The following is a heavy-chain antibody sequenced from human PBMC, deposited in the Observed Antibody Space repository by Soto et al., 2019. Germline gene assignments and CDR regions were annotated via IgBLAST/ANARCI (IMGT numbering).Heavy chain of an antibody. CDR1: GYSFSDYW. V-gene: IGHV5-51*01. CDR3: ARQGTYSIWPD. D-gene: IGHD6-13*01. Sequence: GESLKISCKGSGYSFSDYWIGWVRQMPGKGLEWMAMIYPGDSEIRYSPSFQGQVTISADKSITTAYLQWSSLKASDTAMYYCARQGTYSIWPDWGQGTLVTVSS. J-gene: IGHJ4*02. CDR2: IYPGDSEI.